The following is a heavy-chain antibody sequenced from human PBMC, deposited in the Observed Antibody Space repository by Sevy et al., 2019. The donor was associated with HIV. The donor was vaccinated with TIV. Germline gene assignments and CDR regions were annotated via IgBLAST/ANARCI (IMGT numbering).Heavy chain of an antibody. J-gene: IGHJ6*02. V-gene: IGHV3-13*01. Sequence: GGSLRLSCGASGFTFSSYGMHWVRQAAGKGLEWVSGIGRGGDAYYPGSVKGRFTISRENAKNSLYLQMNSLRAGDTAVYYCARSGGYSDYGMDVWGQGTTVTVSS. CDR1: GFTFSSYG. CDR2: IGRGGDA. D-gene: IGHD5-12*01. CDR3: ARSGGYSDYGMDV.